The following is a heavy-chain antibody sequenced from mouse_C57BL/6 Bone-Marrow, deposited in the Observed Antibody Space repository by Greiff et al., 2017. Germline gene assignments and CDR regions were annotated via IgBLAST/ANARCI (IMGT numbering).Heavy chain of an antibody. D-gene: IGHD2-3*01. Sequence: EVQLLEPGAELVRPGASVKLSCTASGFNIKDDYMHWVKQRPEQGLEWIGWIDPENGDTEYASKFQGKATITADTSSNTAYLQLSSLTSEDTAVYYCARSYDGDSFDYWGQGTTLTGSS. V-gene: IGHV14-4*01. CDR1: GFNIKDDY. J-gene: IGHJ2*01. CDR3: ARSYDGDSFDY. CDR2: IDPENGDT.